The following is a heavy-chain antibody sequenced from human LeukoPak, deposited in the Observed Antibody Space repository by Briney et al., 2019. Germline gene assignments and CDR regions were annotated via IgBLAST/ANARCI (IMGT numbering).Heavy chain of an antibody. J-gene: IGHJ5*01. CDR3: ASGSYYYSTGYYETWFDP. V-gene: IGHV1-2*02. Sequence: ASVTVSCMASGYTFPLSYMHGLRQAPGQGVGWVGWSNPNSGGTNCDQKFQGSITITSDTSISTAYKELSRLRSDYTAVYYSASGSYYYSTGYYETWFDPWGQGTLVTVSS. D-gene: IGHD3-22*01. CDR2: SNPNSGGT. CDR1: GYTFPLSY.